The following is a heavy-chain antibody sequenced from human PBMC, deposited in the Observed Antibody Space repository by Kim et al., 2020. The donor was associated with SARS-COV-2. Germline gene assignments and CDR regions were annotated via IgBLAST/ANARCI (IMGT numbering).Heavy chain of an antibody. Sequence: SETLSLTCTVSGGPISSGSYYWSWIRQHPGKGLEWIGYIHYSGTTHYNPPLKSRVTISVDTSRNQFSLRLSSVTAADTAVYYCARDLSSSRDAFDIWGQGTMVTVSS. CDR3: ARDLSSSRDAFDI. J-gene: IGHJ3*02. V-gene: IGHV4-31*03. CDR2: IHYSGTT. CDR1: GGPISSGSYY.